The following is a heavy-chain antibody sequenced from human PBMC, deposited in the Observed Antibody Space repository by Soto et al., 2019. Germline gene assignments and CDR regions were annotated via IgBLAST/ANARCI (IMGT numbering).Heavy chain of an antibody. CDR2: IIPIFGTA. CDR1: GGTFSSYA. V-gene: IGHV1-69*01. CDR3: ARRAAPYYDIWTGEGWFDP. J-gene: IGHJ5*02. D-gene: IGHD3-9*01. Sequence: QVQLVQSGAEVKKPGSSVKVSCKASGGTFSSYAISWVRQAPGQGLEWMGGIIPIFGTANYAQKFQGRVTITADESTSTAYMELSSLRSEDTAVYYCARRAAPYYDIWTGEGWFDPWGQGTLVTVSA.